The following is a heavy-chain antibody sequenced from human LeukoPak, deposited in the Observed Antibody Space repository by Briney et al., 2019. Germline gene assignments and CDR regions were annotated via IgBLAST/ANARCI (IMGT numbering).Heavy chain of an antibody. Sequence: SETLSLTCTVSGGSIRSPTYYWGWIRQPPGKGLEWIGEINHSGSTNYNPSLKSRVTISVDTSKNQFSLKLSSVTAADTAVYYCARQRGSGWYLDWFDPWGQGTLVTVSS. CDR2: INHSGST. J-gene: IGHJ5*02. V-gene: IGHV4-39*01. CDR1: GGSIRSPTYY. D-gene: IGHD6-19*01. CDR3: ARQRGSGWYLDWFDP.